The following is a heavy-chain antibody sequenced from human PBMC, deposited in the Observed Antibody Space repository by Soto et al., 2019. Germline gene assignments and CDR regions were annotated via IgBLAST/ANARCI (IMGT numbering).Heavy chain of an antibody. Sequence: GGSLRLSCAASGFTFSAYSMTWVRQAPGKGLEWVSYISSSSSTIYYADSVRGRFTISRDNAKNLVYLQMNSLRAEDTAVYYCARGGRSGWPEPTSLWGQGTLVTVSS. CDR3: ARGGRSGWPEPTSL. D-gene: IGHD6-19*01. J-gene: IGHJ4*02. CDR1: GFTFSAYS. CDR2: ISSSSSTI. V-gene: IGHV3-48*01.